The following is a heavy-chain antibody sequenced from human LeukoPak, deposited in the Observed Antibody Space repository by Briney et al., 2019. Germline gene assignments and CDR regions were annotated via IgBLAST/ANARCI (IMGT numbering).Heavy chain of an antibody. CDR1: GYIFSDYY. J-gene: IGHJ4*02. Sequence: ASVKVSCKASGYIFSDYYMHWVRQAPGQGLEWMGWINPDTDGTKYAQNFQDRVTLTRDTSTSTAFMEVTSLTSDDTAVYYCARMGAFTDIDYWGQGTLVTLSS. V-gene: IGHV1-2*02. CDR2: INPDTDGT. D-gene: IGHD3-9*01. CDR3: ARMGAFTDIDY.